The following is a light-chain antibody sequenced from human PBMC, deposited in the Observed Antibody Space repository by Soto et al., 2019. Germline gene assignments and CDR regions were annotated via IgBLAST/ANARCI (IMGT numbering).Light chain of an antibody. CDR2: KAS. J-gene: IGKJ1*01. V-gene: IGKV1-5*03. Sequence: DIQIHQSPSTQPKSVGDRVTIARGASQSISSLLAWYQQKPGKAPKLLIYKASTLKSGVPSRFSGRGSGTDFTLTISSLQPEDFAIYFFQQSFSNPRTFGQGTKVEIK. CDR1: QSISSL. CDR3: QQSFSNPRT.